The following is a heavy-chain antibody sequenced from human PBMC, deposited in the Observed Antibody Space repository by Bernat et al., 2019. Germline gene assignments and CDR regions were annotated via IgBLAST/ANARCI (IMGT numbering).Heavy chain of an antibody. V-gene: IGHV3-9*03. D-gene: IGHD5-24*01. CDR2: ISWNSGTI. Sequence: EVQLVESGGGLVQPGRSLRLSCAASGFTFDDYAMHWVRQAPGKGLEWVSGISWNSGTIGYADSVKGRFTISSDNAKNSLYLQMNSLRVEDMALYYCARTKWLQSTYYFDYWGQGTLVTVSS. CDR3: ARTKWLQSTYYFDY. J-gene: IGHJ4*02. CDR1: GFTFDDYA.